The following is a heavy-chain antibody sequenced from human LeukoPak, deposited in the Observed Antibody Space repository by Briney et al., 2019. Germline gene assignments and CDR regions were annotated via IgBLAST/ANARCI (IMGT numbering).Heavy chain of an antibody. CDR3: ARAHSSGYYPGFDY. D-gene: IGHD3-22*01. V-gene: IGHV1-2*02. CDR1: GYTFTGYY. CDR2: INPNSGGT. Sequence: ASVKVSCKASGYTFTGYYMHWVRQAPGQGLEWTGWINPNSGGTNYAQKFQGRVTMTRDTSISTAYMELSRLRSDDTAVYYCARAHSSGYYPGFDYWGQGTLVTVSS. J-gene: IGHJ4*02.